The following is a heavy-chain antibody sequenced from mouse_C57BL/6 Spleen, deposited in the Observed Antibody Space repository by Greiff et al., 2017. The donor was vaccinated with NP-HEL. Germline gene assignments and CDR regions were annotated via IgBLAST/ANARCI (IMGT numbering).Heavy chain of an antibody. CDR1: GFSLSTSGMG. D-gene: IGHD2-2*01. J-gene: IGHJ1*03. CDR3: ARRGGYYGYFDV. Sequence: QVTLKESGPGILQPSQTLSLTCSFSGFSLSTSGMGVSWLRQPSGKGLEWLAHIYWDDDKRYNPSLKRRPTISKDTSRNQVFLKITSVDTADTATYYCARRGGYYGYFDVWGTGTTVTVSS. CDR2: IYWDDDK. V-gene: IGHV8-12*01.